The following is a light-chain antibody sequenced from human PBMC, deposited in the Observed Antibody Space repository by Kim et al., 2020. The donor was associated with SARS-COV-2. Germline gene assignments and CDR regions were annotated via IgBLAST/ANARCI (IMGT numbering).Light chain of an antibody. CDR3: FRSYSSVRV. CDR1: TGPVTSGHF. V-gene: IGLV7-46*01. CDR2: DTG. J-gene: IGLJ3*02. Sequence: QAVVTQEPSLTVSPGGTVTLTCGPSTGPVTSGHFPYWFQQKPGQALRTLIYDTGNKQYSTPARFSSSLLGGKAALTLSRAQPGDEADYYCFRSYSSVRVFGGGTQLTVL.